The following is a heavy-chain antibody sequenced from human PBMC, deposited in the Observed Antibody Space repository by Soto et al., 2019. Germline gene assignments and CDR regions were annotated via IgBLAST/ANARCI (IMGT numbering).Heavy chain of an antibody. CDR1: GYTFTSYG. J-gene: IGHJ5*02. CDR3: AAFDPGPMGFDP. CDR2: IVVGSGNT. D-gene: IGHD3-9*01. V-gene: IGHV1-58*02. Sequence: ASVKVFCKASGYTFTSYGISWVRQAPGQRLEWIGKIVVGSGNTNYAQKFQERVTITRDMSTSTAYMELSSLRSEDTAFYYCAAFDPGPMGFDPWGQGTLVTVSS.